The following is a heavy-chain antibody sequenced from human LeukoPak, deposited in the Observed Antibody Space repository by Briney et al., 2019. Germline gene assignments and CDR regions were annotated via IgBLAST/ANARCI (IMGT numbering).Heavy chain of an antibody. CDR2: IQYDGSNQ. Sequence: GGSLRLSCAASRFTFSTYGMHWVRQAPGKGLEWVAYIQYDGSNQQYADSVKGRFSISRDSSKNILYLQMNSLRAEDTAVYYCAKDRCSNGIGCYFYYMDVWGKGTTVTVSS. J-gene: IGHJ6*03. D-gene: IGHD2-8*01. CDR3: AKDRCSNGIGCYFYYMDV. CDR1: RFTFSTYG. V-gene: IGHV3-30*02.